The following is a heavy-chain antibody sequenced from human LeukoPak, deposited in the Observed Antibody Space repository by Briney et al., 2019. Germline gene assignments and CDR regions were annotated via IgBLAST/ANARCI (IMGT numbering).Heavy chain of an antibody. Sequence: GGSLRLSCAASGFTFSSYSMNWVRQAPGKGLEWVSSISSSSSYINYADVMKGRFTISRDNAENSLYLQMNSLRAEDTAVYYCATTTIRLTRSPDYWGQGTLVTVSS. CDR3: ATTTIRLTRSPDY. CDR1: GFTFSSYS. D-gene: IGHD5-12*01. V-gene: IGHV3-21*04. J-gene: IGHJ4*02. CDR2: ISSSSSYI.